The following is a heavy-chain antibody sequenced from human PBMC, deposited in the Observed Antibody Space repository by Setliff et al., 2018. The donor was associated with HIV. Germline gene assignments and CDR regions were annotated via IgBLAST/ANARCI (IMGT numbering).Heavy chain of an antibody. Sequence: GASVKVSCKAAGYSFAAYYIHWARQAPGQGLEWMGWINPNSGGTNYAQKFQGRVTLTRDTSISTANMELSGLRSDDTAVYYCASQGWGTAFDIWGQGTMVTVSS. D-gene: IGHD7-27*01. CDR1: GYSFAAYY. CDR3: ASQGWGTAFDI. V-gene: IGHV1-2*02. CDR2: INPNSGGT. J-gene: IGHJ3*02.